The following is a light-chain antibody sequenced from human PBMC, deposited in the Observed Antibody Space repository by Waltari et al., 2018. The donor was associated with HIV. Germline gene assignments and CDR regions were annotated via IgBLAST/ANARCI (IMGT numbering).Light chain of an antibody. V-gene: IGLV3-1*01. J-gene: IGLJ3*02. CDR3: QAWDSGNVV. CDR1: KLGNKY. CDR2: QDN. Sequence: SFELTQPPSVSVSPGQTARITCSGDKLGNKYACWYQHQAGQSPVLVIYQDNKRPSGIPQRFSGSNSGNTATLTISGTQAMDEADYYCQAWDSGNVVFGGGTKLTVL.